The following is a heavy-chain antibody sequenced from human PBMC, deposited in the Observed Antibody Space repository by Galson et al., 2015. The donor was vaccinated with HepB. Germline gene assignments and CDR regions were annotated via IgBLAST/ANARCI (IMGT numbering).Heavy chain of an antibody. CDR2: ISAYNGNT. CDR1: GYTFTSYG. CDR3: ARDGGYDFWSGPVPGPVED. Sequence: SVKVSCKASGYTFTSYGISWVRQAPGQGLEWMGWISAYNGNTNYAQKLQGRVTMTTDTSTSTAYMELRSLRSDDTAVYYCARDGGYDFWSGPVPGPVEDWGQGTLVTVSS. D-gene: IGHD3-3*01. J-gene: IGHJ4*02. V-gene: IGHV1-18*01.